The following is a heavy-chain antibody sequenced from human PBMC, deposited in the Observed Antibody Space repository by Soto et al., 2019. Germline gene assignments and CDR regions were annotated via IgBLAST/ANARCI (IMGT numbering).Heavy chain of an antibody. D-gene: IGHD3-22*01. J-gene: IGHJ1*01. CDR3: ATGLRDSSGYFHVHYFQH. CDR1: GGSFSGYF. CDR2: INHSGNT. Sequence: QVQLHQWGAGLLKPSDTLSLTCAVYGGSFSGYFWTWIRQPPGKGLEWIGEINHSGNTNYSPSLKSRVTISLDTSKNQFSLKLGSVTAAHPAVYYCATGLRDSSGYFHVHYFQHWGQGTLVTVSS. V-gene: IGHV4-34*01.